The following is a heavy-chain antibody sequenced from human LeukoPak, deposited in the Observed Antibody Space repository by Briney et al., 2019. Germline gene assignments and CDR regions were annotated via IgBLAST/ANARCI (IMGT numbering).Heavy chain of an antibody. CDR3: ARKTGSSGSGDY. J-gene: IGHJ4*02. CDR1: GFTVSSNF. Sequence: GGSLRLSCAASGFTVSSNFMSWVRQAPGKGLECVSVIYSRGGTYYADSVQGRFTISRDASKNTLFLQMNSLRADDTAVYYCARKTGSSGSGDYWGQGTLVTVSS. D-gene: IGHD3-22*01. V-gene: IGHV3-53*01. CDR2: IYSRGGT.